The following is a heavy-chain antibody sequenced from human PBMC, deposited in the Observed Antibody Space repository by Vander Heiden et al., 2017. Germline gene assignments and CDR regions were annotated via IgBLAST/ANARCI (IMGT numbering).Heavy chain of an antibody. CDR1: GLTVRSNN. J-gene: IGHJ4*02. Sequence: EVQLVESGGGLSQPGGSLRLSCAASGLTVRSNNMSWVRQAPGKGLEWVSLIYSGDKTHYADSVKGRFTISRDNSKNTVYLQMNSLRVEDTAMYYCARVGGYWGPDWGQGILVTVSS. D-gene: IGHD5-12*01. V-gene: IGHV3-53*01. CDR2: IYSGDKT. CDR3: ARVGGYWGPD.